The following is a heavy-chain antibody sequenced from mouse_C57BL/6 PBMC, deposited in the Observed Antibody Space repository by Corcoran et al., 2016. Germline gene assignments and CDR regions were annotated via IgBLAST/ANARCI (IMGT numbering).Heavy chain of an antibody. CDR2: INTYSGVP. D-gene: IGHD2-5*01. CDR1: GYTFTTFG. V-gene: IGHV9-3*01. Sequence: QIQLVPSGPELKKSGETVKISCKASGYTFTTFGMSWVKQAPGKGLKWMGWINTYSGVPTYADDFKGRFAFSLETSASTAYLQINNLKNEDTATYFCARWLYYSNPYYAMDYWGQGTSVTVSS. J-gene: IGHJ4*01. CDR3: ARWLYYSNPYYAMDY.